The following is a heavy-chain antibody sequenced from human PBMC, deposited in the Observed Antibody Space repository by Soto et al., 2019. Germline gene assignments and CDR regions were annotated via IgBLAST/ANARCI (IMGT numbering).Heavy chain of an antibody. J-gene: IGHJ5*02. V-gene: IGHV1-69*13. CDR2: IIPIFGTA. CDR3: ARDRGPSSGYYPYWFDP. Sequence: SVKVSCKASGYTFTDYDISWVRQAPGQGLEWMGGIIPIFGTANYAQKFQGRVTITADESTSTAYMELSSLRSEDTAVYYCARDRGPSSGYYPYWFDPWGQGTLVTVSS. CDR1: GYTFTDYD. D-gene: IGHD3-22*01.